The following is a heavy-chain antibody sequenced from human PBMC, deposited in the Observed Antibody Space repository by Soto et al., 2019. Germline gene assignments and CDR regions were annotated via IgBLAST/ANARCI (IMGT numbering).Heavy chain of an antibody. J-gene: IGHJ3*01. D-gene: IGHD2-15*01. CDR3: ARVRTAATSYDAFDL. CDR2: MSHSGST. V-gene: IGHV4-39*01. Sequence: QLQVRESGPGLVKPSETLSLTCTVSSGSINTNSHYWGWIRQPPGKGPEWIGTMSHSGSTYQSPSINSRVTISADTSKNQFPLRLSSVTAADTAVYYCARVRTAATSYDAFDLWGEGTMVTVSS. CDR1: SGSINTNSHY.